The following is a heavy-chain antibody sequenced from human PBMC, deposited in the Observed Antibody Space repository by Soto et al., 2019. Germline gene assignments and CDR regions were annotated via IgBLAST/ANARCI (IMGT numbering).Heavy chain of an antibody. J-gene: IGHJ5*02. V-gene: IGHV1-18*01. CDR3: ARDKGDFTFGP. CDR2: ISGDTGHT. D-gene: IGHD3-3*01. Sequence: QVLLVQSGAEVKKPGASLNISCKGSGYSFDKNGIIWVRQAPGQGLEWMGWISGDTGHTNYAQKFQGRLSVTTVTSTRTAYMELRSLTSDDTAMYYCARDKGDFTFGPWGQGSLVTVSS. CDR1: GYSFDKNG.